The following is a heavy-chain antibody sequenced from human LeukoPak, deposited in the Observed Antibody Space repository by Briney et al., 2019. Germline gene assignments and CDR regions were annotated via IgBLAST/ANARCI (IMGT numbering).Heavy chain of an antibody. CDR3: EKTGYCSGGSCYLGDY. CDR1: GFTFSSYA. J-gene: IGHJ4*02. D-gene: IGHD2-15*01. CDR2: ISGSGGST. Sequence: GGSPRPPCSASGFTFSSYAMSWVRQAPGKGLEWVSAISGSGGSTYYADSVEGRSTISRDNSKNTLYMQMNSLRGEGTAVYYCEKTGYCSGGSCYLGDYWGQGTLVTVSS. V-gene: IGHV3-23*01.